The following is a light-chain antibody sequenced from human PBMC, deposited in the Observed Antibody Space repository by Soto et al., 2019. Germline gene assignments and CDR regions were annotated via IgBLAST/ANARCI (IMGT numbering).Light chain of an antibody. J-gene: IGKJ4*01. CDR2: GAS. V-gene: IGKV3-15*01. CDR1: QSVSSN. CDR3: QRYNNWPLT. Sequence: EIVMTQSPATLSVSPGERATLSCRASQSVSSNLAWYQQKPGQAPRLLIYGASTRATGIPARFSGSGSGTDFTLTINSLQSEDFAIYYCQRYNNWPLTFGGGTKVDI.